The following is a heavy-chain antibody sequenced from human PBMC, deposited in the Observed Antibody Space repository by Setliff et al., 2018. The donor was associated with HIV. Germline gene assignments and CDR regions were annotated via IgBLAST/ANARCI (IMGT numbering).Heavy chain of an antibody. CDR1: GDSISTDY. V-gene: IGHV4-59*08. CDR3: ERHSPSDY. CDR2: IYNSASP. J-gene: IGHJ4*02. Sequence: SETLSLTCTVSGDSISTDYWTWIRQPPGKGLEWIGYIYNSASPSYNPSLKSRVTISVDTFKNQFFLKLSSVTAADTAVYYCERHSPSDYWGQGTLVTVSS.